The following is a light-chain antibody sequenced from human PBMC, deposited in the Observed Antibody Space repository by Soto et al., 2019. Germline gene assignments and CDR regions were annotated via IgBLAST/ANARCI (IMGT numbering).Light chain of an antibody. CDR2: AAS. V-gene: IGKV1-39*01. J-gene: IGKJ1*01. Sequence: DIQMTQSPSTLSASVGDRVTITCRASQSISSWLAWYQQKPGKAPKLLIYAASSLQSGVPSRFSGSGSGTDFTLTISSLQPEDCATYYCQQSYSTPRTFRQGTKVDIK. CDR1: QSISSW. CDR3: QQSYSTPRT.